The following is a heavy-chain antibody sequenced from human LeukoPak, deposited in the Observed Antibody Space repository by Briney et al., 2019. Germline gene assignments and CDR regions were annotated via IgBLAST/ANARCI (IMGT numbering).Heavy chain of an antibody. CDR1: GFTFTNFG. J-gene: IGHJ4*02. CDR3: AKSPYDTYGPLFDY. Sequence: GGSLRLSCAASGFTFTNFGMSWVRQAPGKGLEWVSGITGSGAGTYYADSVKGRFTISRDNSKNTLYLQMNSLRAEDTAVYYCAKSPYDTYGPLFDYWGQGTLVTVSS. D-gene: IGHD5-18*01. V-gene: IGHV3-23*01. CDR2: ITGSGAGT.